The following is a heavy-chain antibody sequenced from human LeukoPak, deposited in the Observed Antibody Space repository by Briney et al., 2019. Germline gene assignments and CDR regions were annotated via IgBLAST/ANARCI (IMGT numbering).Heavy chain of an antibody. J-gene: IGHJ4*02. CDR2: ISGSGGST. V-gene: IGHV3-23*01. CDR3: AKDWEQWLVQGFDY. Sequence: PGGSLRLSCAASGFTFSSDAMSWVPQAPGKGLGWGSAISGSGGSTYYADSVKGRFTISRDNSKNTLYLQMNSLRAEDTAVYYCAKDWEQWLVQGFDYWGQGTLVTVSS. D-gene: IGHD6-19*01. CDR1: GFTFSSDA.